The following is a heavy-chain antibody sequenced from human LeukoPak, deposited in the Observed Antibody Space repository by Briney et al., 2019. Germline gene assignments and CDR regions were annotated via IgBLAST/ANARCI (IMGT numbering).Heavy chain of an antibody. CDR1: GFTFGSYW. CDR2: INSDGSST. V-gene: IGHV3-74*01. J-gene: IGHJ4*02. D-gene: IGHD3-22*01. Sequence: GGSLRLSCAASGFTFGSYWMHWVRQAPGKGLVWVSRINSDGSSTSYADSVKGRFTISRDNAKNTLYLQMNSLRAEDTAVYYCASTFHYYDSSGYYDEGLPGDYWGQGTLVTVSS. CDR3: ASTFHYYDSSGYYDEGLPGDY.